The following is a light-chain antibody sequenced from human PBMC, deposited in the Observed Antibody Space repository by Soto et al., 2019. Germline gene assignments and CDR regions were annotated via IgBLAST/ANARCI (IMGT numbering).Light chain of an antibody. CDR3: QQYYSTPQT. V-gene: IGKV4-1*01. J-gene: IGKJ1*01. Sequence: DFVMTQSPDSLAVSLGERATINCKASQSVLSNSNNMNYLAWFQQKSGQPPKLLIYWASTRESGVPDRFSGSGSGTDFTLTISSLQAEDVAVYYCQQYYSTPQTFGQGTKVDIK. CDR1: QSVLSNSNNMNY. CDR2: WAS.